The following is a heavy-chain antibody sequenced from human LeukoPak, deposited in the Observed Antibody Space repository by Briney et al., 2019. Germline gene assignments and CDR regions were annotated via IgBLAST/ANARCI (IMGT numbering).Heavy chain of an antibody. CDR1: GFTFSSYA. CDR3: AKELGHTLPFDC. CDR2: MSGSGGYT. J-gene: IGHJ4*02. Sequence: GGSLRLSCAASGFTFSSYAMSWVRQAPGKGLEWISAMSGSGGYTYYADSVKGRFTISRDSSKNTLYLQMNSLRGEDTAVYYCAKELGHTLPFDCWGQGTLVTVSS. D-gene: IGHD2-2*02. V-gene: IGHV3-23*01.